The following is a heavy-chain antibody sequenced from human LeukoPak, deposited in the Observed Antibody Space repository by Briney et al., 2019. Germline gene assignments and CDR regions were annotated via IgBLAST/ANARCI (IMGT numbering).Heavy chain of an antibody. CDR2: INHSGST. V-gene: IGHV4-34*01. CDR3: ARQTRSLVDY. D-gene: IGHD3-16*01. J-gene: IGHJ4*02. CDR1: GGSFSGYY. Sequence: KPSETLSLTCAVYGGSFSGYYWSWIRQPPGKGLEWIGEINHSGSTNYNPSLKSRVTISVDTSENHFSLKVSSVTAADTAVYYCARQTRSLVDYWGQGTLVTVSS.